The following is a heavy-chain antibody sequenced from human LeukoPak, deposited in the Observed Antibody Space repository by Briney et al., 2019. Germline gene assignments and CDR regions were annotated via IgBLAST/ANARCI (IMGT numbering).Heavy chain of an antibody. CDR3: AKDNDFWSGPFDY. CDR2: ISWNSGSI. J-gene: IGHJ4*02. V-gene: IGHV3-9*01. Sequence: PGGSLRLSCAASGFTFDVYAMHWVRHAPGKGLEWVSGISWNSGSIGYADSVKGRFTISRDNAKNSLYLQMNSLRAEDTALYYCAKDNDFWSGPFDYWGQGTLVTVSS. CDR1: GFTFDVYA. D-gene: IGHD3-3*01.